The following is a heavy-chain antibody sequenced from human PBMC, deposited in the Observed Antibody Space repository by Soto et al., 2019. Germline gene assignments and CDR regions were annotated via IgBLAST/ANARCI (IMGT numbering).Heavy chain of an antibody. J-gene: IGHJ4*02. V-gene: IGHV1-69*13. CDR3: ALAHSRGQDGGSYFFLAY. CDR2: IIPIFGTA. Sequence: SVKVSCKASGGTFSSYAISWVRQAPGQGLEWMGGIIPIFGTANYAQKFQGRVTITADESTSTAYMELSSLRSEDTAVYYCALAHSRGQDGGSYFFLAYWGQGTLVTVSS. CDR1: GGTFSSYA. D-gene: IGHD1-26*01.